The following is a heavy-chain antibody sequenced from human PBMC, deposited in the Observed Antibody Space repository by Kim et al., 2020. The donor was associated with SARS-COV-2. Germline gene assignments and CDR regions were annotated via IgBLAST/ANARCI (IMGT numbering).Heavy chain of an antibody. V-gene: IGHV1-18*01. CDR3: ARDLPLDSSGYYYYYGMDV. D-gene: IGHD3-22*01. CDR2: ISAYYGNT. CDR1: GYTFTSYG. Sequence: ASVKVSCKASGYTFTSYGISWVRQAPGQGLEWMGWISAYYGNTNYAQKLQGRVTMTTDTSTSTAYMELRSLRSDDTAVYYCARDLPLDSSGYYYYYGMDVWGQGTTVTVSS. J-gene: IGHJ6*02.